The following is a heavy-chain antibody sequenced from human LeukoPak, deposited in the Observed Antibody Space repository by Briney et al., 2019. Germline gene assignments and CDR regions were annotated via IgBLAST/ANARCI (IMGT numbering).Heavy chain of an antibody. CDR1: GFTFSSFA. D-gene: IGHD2-2*02. V-gene: IGHV3-23*05. CDR3: AKGISGSCYTGFGF. J-gene: IGHJ4*02. Sequence: GGSLRLSCAASGFTFSSFAMGWVRLAPGKGLQWISCIYGSNNNTYYTDSVTGRFTISRDNSKTTLFLQMNSLRAEDTAVYYCAKGISGSCYTGFGFWGQGTLVTVSS. CDR2: IYGSNNNT.